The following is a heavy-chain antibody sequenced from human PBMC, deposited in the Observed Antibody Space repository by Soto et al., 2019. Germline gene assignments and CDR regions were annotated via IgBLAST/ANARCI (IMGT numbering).Heavy chain of an antibody. J-gene: IGHJ4*02. Sequence: GRSLRLSCAASGFTVSSNYMSWVRQAPGKGLEWVSVIYSGGSTYYADSVKGRFTISRDNSKNTLYLQMNSLRAEDTAVYYCARNYYDSGGGFDYLGQGTLVTGSS. CDR3: ARNYYDSGGGFDY. V-gene: IGHV3-53*01. CDR1: GFTVSSNY. D-gene: IGHD3-22*01. CDR2: IYSGGST.